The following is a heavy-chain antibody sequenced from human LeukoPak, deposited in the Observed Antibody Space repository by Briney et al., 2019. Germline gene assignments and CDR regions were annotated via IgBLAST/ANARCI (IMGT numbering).Heavy chain of an antibody. V-gene: IGHV1-24*01. CDR2: FDPEDGET. D-gene: IGHD7-27*01. Sequence: ASVKVSCKVSGYTLTELSMHWVRQAPGKGLEWMGGFDPEDGETIYAQKFQGRVTMTEDTSTDTAYMELSSLRSEDTAVYYCATKIPLSRGNWGFLQMRFYYMDVWGKGTTVTVSS. CDR3: ATKIPLSRGNWGFLQMRFYYMDV. CDR1: GYTLTELS. J-gene: IGHJ6*03.